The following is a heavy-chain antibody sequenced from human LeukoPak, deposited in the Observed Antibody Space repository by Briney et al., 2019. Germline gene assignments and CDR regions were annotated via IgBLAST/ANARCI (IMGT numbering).Heavy chain of an antibody. CDR3: ARLSYFGSTVYGMDV. Sequence: GGSLRLSCAASGFTFRSYEMTWVRQAPGRGLEWLSYISPSGSTMSYADSVKGRYTISRDGAKNSLYLQMDSLRAEDTAVYYCARLSYFGSTVYGMDVWGQGTTVTVSS. J-gene: IGHJ6*02. CDR2: ISPSGSTM. D-gene: IGHD3-10*01. CDR1: GFTFRSYE. V-gene: IGHV3-48*03.